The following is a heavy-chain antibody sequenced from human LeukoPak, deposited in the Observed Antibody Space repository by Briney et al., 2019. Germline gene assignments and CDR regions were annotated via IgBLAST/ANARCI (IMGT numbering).Heavy chain of an antibody. J-gene: IGHJ4*02. Sequence: PSETLSLTCTVSGGSLTGYFWSWIRQPPGKGLEWVGYVFYEGNTNYNPSLKSRVTTSVDTSKNQFSLRLNSVTAADTAVYYCARLSGEIIVVGAGIDSWGQGTLVLVSS. CDR2: VFYEGNT. CDR1: GGSLTGYF. D-gene: IGHD2-15*01. CDR3: ARLSGEIIVVGAGIDS. V-gene: IGHV4-59*12.